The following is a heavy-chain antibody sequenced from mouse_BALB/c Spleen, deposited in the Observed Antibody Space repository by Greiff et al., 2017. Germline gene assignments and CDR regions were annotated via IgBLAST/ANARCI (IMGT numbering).Heavy chain of an antibody. CDR3: ARGEGAWFAY. CDR1: GYTFTSYW. J-gene: IGHJ3*01. Sequence: QVQLKQSGAELAKPGASVKMSCKASGYTFTSYWMHWVKQRPGQGLEWIGYINPSTGYTEYNQKFKDKATLTADKSSSTAYMQLSSLTSEDSAVYYCARGEGAWFAYWGQGTLVTVSA. CDR2: INPSTGYT. V-gene: IGHV1-7*01.